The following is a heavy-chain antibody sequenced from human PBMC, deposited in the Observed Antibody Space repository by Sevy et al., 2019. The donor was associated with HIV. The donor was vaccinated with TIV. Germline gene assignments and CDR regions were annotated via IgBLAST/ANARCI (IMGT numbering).Heavy chain of an antibody. J-gene: IGHJ6*03. CDR1: GYPFTNFD. Sequence: ASVKVPCKASGYPFTNFDIYWVRQAAGQGLEWMGWMNPHSGKVGYAQQFQGRVTMTRDTSISTVFMELRSLRSADTAIYYCARGGHPYYYYYYMDVWGKGTTVTVSS. CDR2: MNPHSGKV. CDR3: ARGGHPYYYYYYMDV. V-gene: IGHV1-8*01.